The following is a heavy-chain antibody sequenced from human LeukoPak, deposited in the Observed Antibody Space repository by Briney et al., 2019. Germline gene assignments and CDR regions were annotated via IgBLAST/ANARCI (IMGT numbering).Heavy chain of an antibody. J-gene: IGHJ4*02. CDR3: ARDYCSRFDY. CDR2: INSEGSST. D-gene: IGHD2-21*01. V-gene: IGHV3-74*01. Sequence: GGSLRLSCAASGFTLSRYGMNWVRHAPGKGLVWVSRINSEGSSTTYADSVKGRFTISRDNAKNTLILQMNSLRAEDTAVYYCARDYCSRFDYWGQGTLVTVSS. CDR1: GFTLSRYG.